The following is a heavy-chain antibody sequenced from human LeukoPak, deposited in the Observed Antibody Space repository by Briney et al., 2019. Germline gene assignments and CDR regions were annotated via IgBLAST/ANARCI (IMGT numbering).Heavy chain of an antibody. CDR1: GFTFSRYA. D-gene: IGHD4-17*01. Sequence: PGGSLRLSCAASGFTFSRYAMSWVRQAPGKGLEWVSAISGSGGSTYYADSVKGRFTISRDNSKNTLYLQMNSLRAEDTAVYYCAKASIAVTTPFDYWGQGTLVTVSS. V-gene: IGHV3-23*01. J-gene: IGHJ4*02. CDR3: AKASIAVTTPFDY. CDR2: ISGSGGST.